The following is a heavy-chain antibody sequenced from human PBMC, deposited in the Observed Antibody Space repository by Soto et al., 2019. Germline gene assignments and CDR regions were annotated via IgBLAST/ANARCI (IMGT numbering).Heavy chain of an antibody. V-gene: IGHV4-30-2*01. Sequence: PSETLSLTCAVSGGSISSGGYSWSWIRQPPWKGLEWIGYIYHSGSTYYNPSLKSRVTISVDRSKNQFSLKLSSVTAADTAVYYCARDKEGMPCWFDPWGQGTLVTVSS. D-gene: IGHD2-2*01. CDR3: ARDKEGMPCWFDP. CDR2: IYHSGST. J-gene: IGHJ5*02. CDR1: GGSISSGGYS.